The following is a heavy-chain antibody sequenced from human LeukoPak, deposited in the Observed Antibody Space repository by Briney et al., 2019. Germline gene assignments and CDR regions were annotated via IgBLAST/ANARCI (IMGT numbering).Heavy chain of an antibody. CDR2: ISGTGGRT. CDR1: GLTFRSYW. CDR3: VKEMGTSKPFDY. V-gene: IGHV3-23*01. J-gene: IGHJ4*02. Sequence: QTGGSLRLSCTTSGLTFRSYWMNWVRQAPGKGLEWVSAISGTGGRTYYADSVKGRFTISSDSSKNMLFLQMNSLRAEDTALYYCVKEMGTSKPFDYWGQGTLVTVSS. D-gene: IGHD1-7*01.